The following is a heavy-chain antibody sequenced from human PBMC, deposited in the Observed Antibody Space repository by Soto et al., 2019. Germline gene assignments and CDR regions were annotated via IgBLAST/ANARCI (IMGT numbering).Heavy chain of an antibody. CDR1: GGSFSAYS. J-gene: IGHJ6*02. Sequence: SETLSLTGAVYGGSFSAYSWRWLRHPPRKGLQWIGEIYHSGSTNYNPSLESRVTISVGTSKNQFSLKVSSVTAADTAVYHCARTDRSIFYGMDGWGRGTTVTVSS. V-gene: IGHV4-34*01. CDR3: ARTDRSIFYGMDG. CDR2: IYHSGST. D-gene: IGHD3-22*01.